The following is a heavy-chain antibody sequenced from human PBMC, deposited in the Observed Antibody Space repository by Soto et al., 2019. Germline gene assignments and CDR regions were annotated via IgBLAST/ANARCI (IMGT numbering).Heavy chain of an antibody. Sequence: GGSLRLSCAASGFTFSTYWMSWVRQAPGKGLEWVANIKQDGSQKYYVDSVKGRFTIFRDNAESSLYLQMNSLRVEDTAVYYCARDGQLQQGALAIWGQGTMVTVSS. CDR1: GFTFSTYW. CDR3: ARDGQLQQGALAI. CDR2: IKQDGSQK. J-gene: IGHJ3*02. D-gene: IGHD6-13*01. V-gene: IGHV3-7*05.